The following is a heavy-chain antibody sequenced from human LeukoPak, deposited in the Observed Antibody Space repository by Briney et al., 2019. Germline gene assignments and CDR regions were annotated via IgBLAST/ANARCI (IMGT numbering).Heavy chain of an antibody. CDR2: IYADGST. CDR1: GFAVSTHF. D-gene: IGHD3-9*01. V-gene: IGHV3-53*05. CDR3: ARDHEGPDKFDY. Sequence: GGSLRLSCAASGFAVSTHFMSWVRQAPGKRLEWVSVIYADGSTYYADSVKGRFTISRDNSKNTLYLQMNSLRAEDTAVYYCARDHEGPDKFDYWGQGTLVTVSS. J-gene: IGHJ4*02.